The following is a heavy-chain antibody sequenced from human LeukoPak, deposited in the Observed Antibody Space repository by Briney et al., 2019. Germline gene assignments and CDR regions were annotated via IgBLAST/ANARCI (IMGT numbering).Heavy chain of an antibody. CDR3: AKDDYGYYYYMDV. Sequence: GGSLRLSCAASGFTFSSYSMNWVRQAPGKGLEWVAVIWYDGSNKYYADSVKGRFTISRDNSKNTLYLQMNSLRAEDTAVYYCAKDDYGYYYYMDVWGKGTTVTVS. V-gene: IGHV3-33*06. CDR1: GFTFSSYS. CDR2: IWYDGSNK. J-gene: IGHJ6*03. D-gene: IGHD4-17*01.